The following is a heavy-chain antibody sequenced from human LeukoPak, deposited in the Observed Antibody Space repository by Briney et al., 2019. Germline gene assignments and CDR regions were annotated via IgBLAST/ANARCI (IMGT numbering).Heavy chain of an antibody. V-gene: IGHV3-73*01. CDR2: IRSKANSYAT. D-gene: IGHD3-10*01. CDR3: TSGGDDYYGSGSRMDY. J-gene: IGHJ4*02. Sequence: PGGSLRLSCAASGFTFSGSAMHWVRQASGKGLEWVGRIRSKANSYATAYAASVKGRFTISRDDSKNTAYLQMNSLKTEDTAVYYCTSGGDDYYGSGSRMDYWGQGTLVTVSS. CDR1: GFTFSGSA.